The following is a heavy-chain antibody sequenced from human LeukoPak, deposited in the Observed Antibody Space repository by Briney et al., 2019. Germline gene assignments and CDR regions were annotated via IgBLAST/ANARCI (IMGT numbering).Heavy chain of an antibody. Sequence: GGSLRLSCAASGFTVNRTYMSWVRQAPGKGLEWVANIKEDGSVKYYVESVKGRFTISRDNAKNSLYLQMNGLRAEDTAVYYCAASITMFDYWGQGTLVTVSS. CDR3: AASITMFDY. D-gene: IGHD3-10*01. J-gene: IGHJ4*02. V-gene: IGHV3-7*02. CDR1: GFTVNRTY. CDR2: IKEDGSVK.